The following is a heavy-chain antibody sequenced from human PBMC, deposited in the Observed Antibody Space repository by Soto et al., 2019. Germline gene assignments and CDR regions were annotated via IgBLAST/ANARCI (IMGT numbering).Heavy chain of an antibody. CDR1: GFTFSNYV. CDR3: ARDRNSRASNSLDMDS. V-gene: IGHV3-30*03. D-gene: IGHD2-2*03. CDR2: ISYDGSTK. J-gene: IGHJ4*02. Sequence: QVQLVESGGGVVQPGRSLRLSCAASGFTFSNYVMHWVRQAPGKGLEWVALISYDGSTKYYADSLKGRFTISRDNSKNTLYLQINSLRGEDTAVYYCARDRNSRASNSLDMDSWGQGTLVTVSS.